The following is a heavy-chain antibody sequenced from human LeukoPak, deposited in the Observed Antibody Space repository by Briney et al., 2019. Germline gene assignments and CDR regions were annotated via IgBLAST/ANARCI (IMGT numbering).Heavy chain of an antibody. CDR2: ISSSSSYI. D-gene: IGHD6-13*01. CDR3: ARAYSSSLQDYFDY. J-gene: IGHJ4*02. CDR1: GFTFSSYS. V-gene: IGHV3-21*01. Sequence: GGSLRLSCAASGFTFSSYSMNWVRQAPGKGLEWVSSISSSSSYIYYADSVKGRFTISRDNAKNSLYLQMNSLRAEDTAVYYCARAYSSSLQDYFDYWGQGTLVTVSS.